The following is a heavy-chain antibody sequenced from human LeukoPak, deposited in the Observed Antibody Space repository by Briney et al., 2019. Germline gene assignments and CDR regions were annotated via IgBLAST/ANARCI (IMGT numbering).Heavy chain of an antibody. J-gene: IGHJ4*02. V-gene: IGHV3-23*01. D-gene: IGHD6-19*01. Sequence: PGGSLRLSCAASGFAFSSYGMSWVRQAPGKGLEWVSAISGSGGGTYYADSVKGRFTIARDNSKNMLYLQMNSLRAEDTAVYYCAISTSGSFGYWGQGALVTVSS. CDR3: AISTSGSFGY. CDR1: GFAFSSYG. CDR2: ISGSGGGT.